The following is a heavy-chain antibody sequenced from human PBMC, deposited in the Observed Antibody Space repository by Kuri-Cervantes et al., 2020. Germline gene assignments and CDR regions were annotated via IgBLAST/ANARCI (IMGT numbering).Heavy chain of an antibody. V-gene: IGHV4-61*01. CDR1: GGSVSSGNYY. J-gene: IGHJ5*02. CDR2: IYYSGST. D-gene: IGHD3-22*01. Sequence: SETLSLTCIVSGGSVSSGNYYWSWIRQPPGKGLEWIGYIYYSGSTNYNPSLKSRVTISVDTSKNQFSLKLSSVTAADTAVYFCARDAAFDGSVRFDPWGQGTLVTVSS. CDR3: ARDAAFDGSVRFDP.